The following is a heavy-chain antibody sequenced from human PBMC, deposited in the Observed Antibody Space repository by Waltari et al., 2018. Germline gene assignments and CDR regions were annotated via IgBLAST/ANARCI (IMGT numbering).Heavy chain of an antibody. J-gene: IGHJ4*02. CDR1: GYTFTGYY. V-gene: IGHV1-2*02. CDR2: INPNSGGT. Sequence: QVQLVQSGAEVKKPGASVKVSCKASGYTFTGYYMHWVRQAPGQGLEWMGWINPNSGGTNDAQKFQGRVTMTRDTSISTAYMELSRLRSDDTAVYYCAAGGYYYDSSGSTYFDYWGQGTLVTVSS. D-gene: IGHD3-22*01. CDR3: AAGGYYYDSSGSTYFDY.